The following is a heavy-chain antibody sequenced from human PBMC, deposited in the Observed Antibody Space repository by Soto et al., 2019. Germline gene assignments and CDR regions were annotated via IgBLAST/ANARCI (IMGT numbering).Heavy chain of an antibody. Sequence: EVQLVESGGDLVQPGGSLRLSCAASGFTFSGHWMHWVRQVPGKGLEWVSRINTDGGSSAYADSVKGRCTISRDNAKNTLYLQMKGLRAEDTAVYYCAREAGYCSRTSCYRRAFDTWGQGTTVTVSS. J-gene: IGHJ3*02. D-gene: IGHD2-2*01. CDR3: AREAGYCSRTSCYRRAFDT. V-gene: IGHV3-74*03. CDR2: INTDGGSS. CDR1: GFTFSGHW.